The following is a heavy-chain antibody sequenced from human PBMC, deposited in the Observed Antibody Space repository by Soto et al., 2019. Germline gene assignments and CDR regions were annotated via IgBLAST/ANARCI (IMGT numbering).Heavy chain of an antibody. D-gene: IGHD3-10*01. J-gene: IGHJ3*02. CDR3: AKSLLWVGAFDI. CDR1: GFTFSSYA. CDR2: ISGSGGST. Sequence: EVQLLESGGDLIQPGGSLRLSCVASGFTFSSYAMSWVRQAPGKGLEWVSAISGSGGSTYYADSVKGRFTISRDNSKNTLYLQMNSLRAEDTAVYYCAKSLLWVGAFDIWGQGTMVTVSS. V-gene: IGHV3-23*01.